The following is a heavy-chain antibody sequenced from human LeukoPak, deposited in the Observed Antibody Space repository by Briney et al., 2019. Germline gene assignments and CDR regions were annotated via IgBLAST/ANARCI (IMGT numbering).Heavy chain of an antibody. D-gene: IGHD3-3*01. Sequence: GGSLRLSCAASGFTFSSYWMSWVRQAPGKGLEWVANIKQDGSEKYYVDSVKGRFTISRDNSKNTLYLQMNSLRAEDTAVYYCAKGSRYDFWSGYPDYRGQGTLVTVSS. V-gene: IGHV3-7*03. CDR1: GFTFSSYW. CDR3: AKGSRYDFWSGYPDY. CDR2: IKQDGSEK. J-gene: IGHJ4*02.